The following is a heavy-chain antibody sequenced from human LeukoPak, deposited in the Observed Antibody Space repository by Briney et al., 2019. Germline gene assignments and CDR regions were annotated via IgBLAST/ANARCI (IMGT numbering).Heavy chain of an antibody. CDR3: ARDSEWAVAGKYFQH. Sequence: PGRSLRLSCAASGFTFSSYAMHWVRQAPGKGLEWVAVISYDGSNKCYADSVKGRFTISRDNSKNTLYLQMNSLRAEDTAVYYCARDSEWAVAGKYFQHWGQGTLVTVSS. CDR2: ISYDGSNK. J-gene: IGHJ1*01. D-gene: IGHD6-19*01. CDR1: GFTFSSYA. V-gene: IGHV3-30-3*01.